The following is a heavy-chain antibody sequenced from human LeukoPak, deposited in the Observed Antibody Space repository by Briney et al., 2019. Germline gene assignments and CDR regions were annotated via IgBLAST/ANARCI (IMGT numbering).Heavy chain of an antibody. D-gene: IGHD3-10*01. J-gene: IGHJ4*02. CDR2: IAGGDDR. CDR1: GFTFSSYS. V-gene: IGHV3-23*01. CDR3: AKDGYGSGSL. Sequence: PGGSLRLSCAASGFTFSSYSMNWVRQAPGKGLEWVAGIAGGDDRFYADSVKGRFSISRDNSKNTLYLQMNSLRAEDTAVYYCAKDGYGSGSLWGQGTLVTVSS.